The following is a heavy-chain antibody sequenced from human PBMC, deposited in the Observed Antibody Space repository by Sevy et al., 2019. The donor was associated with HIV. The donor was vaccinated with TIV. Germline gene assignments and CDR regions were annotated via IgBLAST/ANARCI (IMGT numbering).Heavy chain of an antibody. V-gene: IGHV4-59*01. CDR2: IYYSGST. CDR3: ARGQLEMTIRSFGFDI. D-gene: IGHD2-2*01. CDR1: GGSINNYY. J-gene: IGHJ3*02. Sequence: SETLSLNCTVSGGSINNYYWSWIRQPPGKGLEWIGYIYYSGSTNYNPSPKSRVTLSLDTSKNNFSLKLRSVTGADTALYYCARGQLEMTIRSFGFDIWCQGTMVTVPS.